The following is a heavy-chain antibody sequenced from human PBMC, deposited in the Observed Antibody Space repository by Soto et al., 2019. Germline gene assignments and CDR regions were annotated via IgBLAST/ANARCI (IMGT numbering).Heavy chain of an antibody. D-gene: IGHD1-26*01. Sequence: PGESLKISCKGSGYSFTNYWIGWVRQMPGKGLEWMGTIYPGDSDTRYSPSVQGQVTISADKSINTAYLQWSSLKASDTAIYHCARLILGATDAFDIWGQGTMVTVSS. J-gene: IGHJ3*02. CDR1: GYSFTNYW. CDR3: ARLILGATDAFDI. V-gene: IGHV5-51*01. CDR2: IYPGDSDT.